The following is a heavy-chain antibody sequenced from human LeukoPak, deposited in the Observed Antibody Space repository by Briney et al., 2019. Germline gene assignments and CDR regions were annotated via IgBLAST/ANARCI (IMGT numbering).Heavy chain of an antibody. CDR1: GYAITSGYY. V-gene: IGHV4-38-2*02. CDR3: ASRGHYTYYFDF. D-gene: IGHD3-3*01. CDR2: VYHNGAT. J-gene: IGHJ4*02. Sequence: SETLSLTCTVSGYAITSGYYWGWVRQSPGKGLEWIGDVYHNGATFDNPSLKSRLSISVDTSKNQFSLNLSSVTAADTAVYYCASRGHYTYYFDFWGQGTLVTVSS.